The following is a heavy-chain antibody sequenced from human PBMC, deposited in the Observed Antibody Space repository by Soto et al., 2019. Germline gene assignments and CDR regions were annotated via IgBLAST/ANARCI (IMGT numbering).Heavy chain of an antibody. Sequence: ASVKVSCKASGYTFTGYYIHWVRQAPGQGLEWMGWINPNSGGTNYAQKFQGRVTMTRDTSFSTTYMELSRLRSDDTAVYYCARGYDFWSGPQGPTGMDVWGQGTTVNV. J-gene: IGHJ6*02. V-gene: IGHV1-2*02. D-gene: IGHD3-3*01. CDR1: GYTFTGYY. CDR2: INPNSGGT. CDR3: ARGYDFWSGPQGPTGMDV.